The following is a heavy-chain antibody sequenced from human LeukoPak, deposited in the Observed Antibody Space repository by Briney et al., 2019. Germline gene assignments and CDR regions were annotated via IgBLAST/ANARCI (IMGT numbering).Heavy chain of an antibody. CDR2: ISAYIGNT. Sequence: ASVKVSCKASGYTFTSYGISWVRQAPGQGLEWMGWISAYIGNTTYAQKLQGRVTMTTDTSTSTANMGLRSLRSDDTAVYYCARWGGSSYYMDVWGKGATVTVSS. CDR1: GYTFTSYG. D-gene: IGHD1-26*01. J-gene: IGHJ6*03. CDR3: ARWGGSSYYMDV. V-gene: IGHV1-18*01.